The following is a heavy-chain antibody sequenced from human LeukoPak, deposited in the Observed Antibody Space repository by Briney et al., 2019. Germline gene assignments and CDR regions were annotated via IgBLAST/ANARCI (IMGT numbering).Heavy chain of an antibody. D-gene: IGHD6-13*01. Sequence: SETLSLTCTVSGGSISSYYWSWIRQPPGKGLEWIGYIYYSGSTNYNPSLKSRVTISVDTSKNQFSLKLSSVTAADTAVYYCARGEYSSSWPDAFDIWGQGTMVTVSS. CDR1: GGSISSYY. J-gene: IGHJ3*02. CDR3: ARGEYSSSWPDAFDI. V-gene: IGHV4-59*01. CDR2: IYYSGST.